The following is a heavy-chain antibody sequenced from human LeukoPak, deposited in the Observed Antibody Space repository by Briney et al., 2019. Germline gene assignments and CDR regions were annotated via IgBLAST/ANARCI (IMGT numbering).Heavy chain of an antibody. CDR2: IYHSGST. CDR3: ASTIAARNWFDP. CDR1: GYSISSGYY. Sequence: SETLSLTCAVSGYSISSGYYWGWIRQPPGKGLGWIGSIYHSGSTYYNPSLKSRVTISVDTSKNQFSLKLSSATAADTAVYYCASTIAARNWFDPWGQGTLVTVSS. V-gene: IGHV4-38-2*01. D-gene: IGHD6-13*01. J-gene: IGHJ5*02.